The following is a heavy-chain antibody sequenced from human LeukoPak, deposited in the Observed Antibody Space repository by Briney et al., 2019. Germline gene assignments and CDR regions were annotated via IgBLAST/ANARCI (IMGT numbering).Heavy chain of an antibody. CDR3: ARQVAATNLDY. CDR2: IYPGDSDT. J-gene: IGHJ4*02. V-gene: IGHV5-51*01. D-gene: IGHD1-26*01. CDR1: GDSFTSHW. Sequence: GESLKISCKGSGDSFTSHWIGWVRQMPGKGLEWMGIIYPGDSDTRYSPSFQGQVTLSVDKSINTAYLQWSSLKASDTAMYYCARQVAATNLDYWGQGTLVTVSS.